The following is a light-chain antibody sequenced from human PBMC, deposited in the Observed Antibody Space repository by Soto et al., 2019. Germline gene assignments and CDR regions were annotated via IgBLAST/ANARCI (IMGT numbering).Light chain of an antibody. V-gene: IGKV1-9*01. Sequence: IQLTQSPSSLSASVGDRVTITCRASQGISSYLAWYQQKPGKAPKLLIYAASTLKSGVPSRFSGSGTGTDFTLTISSLQPEDFATYFCQQLNTYPPTFGPGTKVDIK. CDR3: QQLNTYPPT. CDR1: QGISSY. CDR2: AAS. J-gene: IGKJ3*01.